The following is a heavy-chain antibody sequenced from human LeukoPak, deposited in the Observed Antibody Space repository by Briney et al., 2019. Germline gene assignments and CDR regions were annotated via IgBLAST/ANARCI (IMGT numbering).Heavy chain of an antibody. Sequence: GGSLRLSCVASGFTFSSSWMSWVRRAPGKGLEWVANIKQDGTEEYYVDSVRGRFSISKDNAKNSLYLQMNSLRAEDTAVYYCAKFDSSSWYSAFDIWGQGTVVTVSS. V-gene: IGHV3-7*03. D-gene: IGHD6-13*01. CDR2: IKQDGTEE. CDR3: AKFDSSSWYSAFDI. J-gene: IGHJ3*02. CDR1: GFTFSSSW.